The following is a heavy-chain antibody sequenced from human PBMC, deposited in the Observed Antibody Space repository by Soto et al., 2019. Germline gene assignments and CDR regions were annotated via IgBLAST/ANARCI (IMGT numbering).Heavy chain of an antibody. Sequence: SETLSLTCTVSGGSISSYYWSWIRQPPGKGLEWIGYIYYSGSTNYNPSLKSRVTISVDTSKNQFSLKLSSVTAADTAVYYCARGDDSSGFLWGPLAFWCQAILVTVSP. V-gene: IGHV4-59*01. CDR2: IYYSGST. CDR3: ARGDDSSGFLWGPLAF. J-gene: IGHJ4*02. D-gene: IGHD3-22*01. CDR1: GGSISSYY.